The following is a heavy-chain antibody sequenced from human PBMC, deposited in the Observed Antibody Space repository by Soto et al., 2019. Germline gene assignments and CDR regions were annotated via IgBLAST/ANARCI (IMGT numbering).Heavy chain of an antibody. CDR2: IIPIFGTA. CDR3: ARDDGRRCTNGVCRFRYYYYGMDV. V-gene: IGHV1-69*13. D-gene: IGHD2-8*01. CDR1: GGTFSSYA. J-gene: IGHJ6*02. Sequence: SVKVSCXASGGTFSSYAISWVRQAPGQGLEWMGGIIPIFGTANYAQKFQGRVTITADESTSTAYMELSSPRSEDTAVYYCARDDGRRCTNGVCRFRYYYYGMDVWGQGTTVTVSS.